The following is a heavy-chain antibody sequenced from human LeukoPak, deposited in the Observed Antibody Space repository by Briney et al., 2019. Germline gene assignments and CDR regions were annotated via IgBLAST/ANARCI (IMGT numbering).Heavy chain of an antibody. D-gene: IGHD2-2*02. CDR2: ISGSGGST. CDR3: AKEGGTSCHTEPSLDY. Sequence: GGSLRLSCAASGFTFSSYAMSWVRQAPGKGLEWVSAISGSGGSTYYADSVKGRFTISRDNSKNTLYLQMNSLRAEDTAVYYCAKEGGTSCHTEPSLDYWGQGTLVTVSS. CDR1: GFTFSSYA. J-gene: IGHJ4*02. V-gene: IGHV3-23*01.